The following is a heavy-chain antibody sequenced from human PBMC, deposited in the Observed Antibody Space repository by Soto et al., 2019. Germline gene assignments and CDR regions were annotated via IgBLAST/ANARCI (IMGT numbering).Heavy chain of an antibody. V-gene: IGHV4-39*01. D-gene: IGHD5-18*01. J-gene: IGHJ4*02. CDR3: ARQKSTAMFPLDY. Sequence: PSETLSLTCTVSGGSISSSSYYWGWIRQPPGKGLEWIGSIYYSGSTYYNPSLKSRVTISVDTSKNQFSLKLSSVTAADTAVYYCARQKSTAMFPLDYWGQGTLVTVSS. CDR2: IYYSGST. CDR1: GGSISSSSYY.